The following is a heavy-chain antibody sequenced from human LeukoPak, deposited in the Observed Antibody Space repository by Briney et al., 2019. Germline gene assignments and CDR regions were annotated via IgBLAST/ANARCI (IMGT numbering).Heavy chain of an antibody. CDR2: IYTSGST. CDR3: ARERGQLARWFDP. Sequence: SQTLSLTCTVSGGSIGSGSYYWSWIRQPAGKGLEWIGRIYTSGSTNYNPSLKSRVTISVDTSKNQFSLKLSSVTAADTAVYYCARERGQLARWFDPWGQGTLVTVSS. CDR1: GGSIGSGSYY. V-gene: IGHV4-61*02. J-gene: IGHJ5*02. D-gene: IGHD6-6*01.